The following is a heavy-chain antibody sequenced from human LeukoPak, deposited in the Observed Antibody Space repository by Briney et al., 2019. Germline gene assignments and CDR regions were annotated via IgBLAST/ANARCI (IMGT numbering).Heavy chain of an antibody. Sequence: PGGSLRLSCAASGFTFSSYWMSWVRQAPGKGLEWVANIKQDGSEKYYVDSVKGRFTISRDNAKNSLYLQMNSLRAEDTAVYYCARDPGLIFGVSGGAFDIWGQGTMVTVSS. D-gene: IGHD3-3*01. CDR2: IKQDGSEK. V-gene: IGHV3-7*01. CDR3: ARDPGLIFGVSGGAFDI. CDR1: GFTFSSYW. J-gene: IGHJ3*02.